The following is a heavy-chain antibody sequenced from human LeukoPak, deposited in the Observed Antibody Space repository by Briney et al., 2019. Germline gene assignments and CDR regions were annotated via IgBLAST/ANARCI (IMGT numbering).Heavy chain of an antibody. CDR1: GFTFSSYG. CDR2: IWYDGSIQ. J-gene: IGHJ5*02. D-gene: IGHD7-27*01. V-gene: IGHV3-33*01. Sequence: GGSLRLSCAAFGFTFSSYGMHWVRQAPGKGLEWVAAIWYDGSIQYYADSAKGRFTISRDNSKNTLYLQMDSLRDDDTAVYFCARDRNIYGSDWGNWFDPWGQGTLVTVSS. CDR3: ARDRNIYGSDWGNWFDP.